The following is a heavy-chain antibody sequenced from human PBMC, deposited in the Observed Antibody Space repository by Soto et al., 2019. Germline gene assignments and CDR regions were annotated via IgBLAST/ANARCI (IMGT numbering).Heavy chain of an antibody. CDR3: AKGTLWDSSSWND. J-gene: IGHJ1*01. Sequence: SCKASGDTLSSYAMSWVRQAPGKGLEWVSAISGSCGRPYYADSVQGRFTISRXXSXNXXXLXMNSLRAEDKAVDYCAKGTLWDSSSWNDRG. CDR1: GDTLSSYA. V-gene: IGHV3-23*01. CDR2: ISGSCGRP. D-gene: IGHD6-13*01.